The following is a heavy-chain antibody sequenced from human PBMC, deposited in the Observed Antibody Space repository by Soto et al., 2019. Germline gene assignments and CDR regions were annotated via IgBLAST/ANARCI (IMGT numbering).Heavy chain of an antibody. J-gene: IGHJ4*02. CDR1: GFTFSSYG. V-gene: IGHV3-30*03. Sequence: QVQLVESGGGVVQPGRSLRLSCAASGFTFSSYGMHWVRQAPGKGLEWVAVISYDGSNKYYADSVKGRFTISRDNSKNTLYLQMNSLRAEDTAVYYCAREGVTAPGDYWGQGTLVTVSS. CDR2: ISYDGSNK. D-gene: IGHD2-21*02. CDR3: AREGVTAPGDY.